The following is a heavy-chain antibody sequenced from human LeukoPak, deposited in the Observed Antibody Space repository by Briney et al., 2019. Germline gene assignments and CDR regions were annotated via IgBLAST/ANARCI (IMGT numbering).Heavy chain of an antibody. CDR3: AKRPIVVVPRTAYYFDY. J-gene: IGHJ4*02. CDR1: GFTFSSYA. D-gene: IGHD2-2*01. V-gene: IGHV3-23*01. Sequence: PGRSLRLSCAASGFTFSSYAMSWVRQAPGKGLEWVSAISGSGGSTYYADSVKGRFTISRDNSKNTLYLQMNSLRAEDTAVYYCAKRPIVVVPRTAYYFDYWGQGTLVTVSS. CDR2: ISGSGGST.